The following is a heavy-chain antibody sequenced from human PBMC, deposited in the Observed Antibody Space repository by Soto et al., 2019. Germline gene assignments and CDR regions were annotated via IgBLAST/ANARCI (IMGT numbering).Heavy chain of an antibody. CDR3: ARMTPDSSGLFDY. CDR2: IDWDDDT. J-gene: IGHJ4*02. V-gene: IGHV2-70*04. D-gene: IGHD3-22*01. Sequence: SGPTLVNPTQPLTLTCTFSGFSLSTYGMRVNWIRQPPGKALEWLARIDWDDDTFYSTSLRTRLTISKDTSRNRVALTMTNMDPVDTATYYCARMTPDSSGLFDYWGQGTLVTVSS. CDR1: GFSLSTYGMR.